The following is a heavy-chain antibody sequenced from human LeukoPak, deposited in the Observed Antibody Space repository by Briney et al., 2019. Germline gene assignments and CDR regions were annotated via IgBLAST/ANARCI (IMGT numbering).Heavy chain of an antibody. D-gene: IGHD4-17*01. CDR1: GGSFSGYY. J-gene: IGHJ6*03. CDR3: ARAWVRMTTVTNYYYYYMDV. CDR2: INHSGST. Sequence: SETLSLTCAVYGGSFSGYYWSWIRQPPGKGLEWIGEINHSGSTNYNPSLKSRVTISVDTSKNQFSLKLSSVTAADTAVYYCARAWVRMTTVTNYYYYYMDVWGKGTTVTVSS. V-gene: IGHV4-34*01.